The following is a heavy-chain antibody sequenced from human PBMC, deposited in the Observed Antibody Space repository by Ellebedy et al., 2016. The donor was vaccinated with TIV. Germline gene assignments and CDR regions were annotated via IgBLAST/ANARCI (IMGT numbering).Heavy chain of an antibody. CDR1: GFTFDDYT. CDR3: AKRSGSSWYVNDY. V-gene: IGHV3-43*01. CDR2: ISWDGGST. D-gene: IGHD6-13*01. J-gene: IGHJ4*02. Sequence: GGSLRLSXAASGFTFDDYTMHWVRQAPGKGLEWVSLISWDGGSTYYADSVKGRFTISRDNSKNTLYLQMNSLRAEDTAVYYCAKRSGSSWYVNDYWGQGTLVTVSS.